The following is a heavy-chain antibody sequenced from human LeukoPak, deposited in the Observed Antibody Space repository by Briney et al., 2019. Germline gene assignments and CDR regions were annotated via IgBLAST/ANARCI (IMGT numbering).Heavy chain of an antibody. CDR2: INPNSGGT. J-gene: IGHJ4*02. V-gene: IGHV1-2*06. Sequence: ASVKVSCKASGYTFTGYYMHWVRQAPGQGLEWMGRINPNSGGTNYAQKFQGRVTMTRDTSISTAYMELSRLRSDDTAVYYCARDVSMVITFGGVIVKDYWGQGTLVTVSS. CDR1: GYTFTGYY. CDR3: ARDVSMVITFGGVIVKDY. D-gene: IGHD3-16*02.